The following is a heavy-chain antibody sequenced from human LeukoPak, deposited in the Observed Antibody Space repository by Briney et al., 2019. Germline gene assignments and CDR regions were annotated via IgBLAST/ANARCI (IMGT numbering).Heavy chain of an antibody. Sequence: GGSLRLSCAASGFTFSIYAMTWVRQAPGKGLEWVSGISGSGGSTYYADSVKGRFTISRDNSKNTLYLQMNSLRGEDTAVYYCAKGLSYDSSASHYWGQGTLVTVSS. CDR1: GFTFSIYA. CDR3: AKGLSYDSSASHY. V-gene: IGHV3-23*01. D-gene: IGHD3-22*01. J-gene: IGHJ4*02. CDR2: ISGSGGST.